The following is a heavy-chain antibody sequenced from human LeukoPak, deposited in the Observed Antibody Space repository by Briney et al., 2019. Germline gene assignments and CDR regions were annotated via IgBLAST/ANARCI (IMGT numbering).Heavy chain of an antibody. D-gene: IGHD6-19*01. CDR1: GGSFSGYY. J-gene: IGHJ4*02. V-gene: IGHV4-34*01. Sequence: SETLSLTCAVYGGSFSGYYWSWIRQPPGKGLEWIGEINHSGSTNYNPSLKSRVTISVDTSKNQFSLKLSSVTAADTAVYYCARGGYDSGDWGQGTLVTVSS. CDR2: INHSGST. CDR3: ARGGYDSGD.